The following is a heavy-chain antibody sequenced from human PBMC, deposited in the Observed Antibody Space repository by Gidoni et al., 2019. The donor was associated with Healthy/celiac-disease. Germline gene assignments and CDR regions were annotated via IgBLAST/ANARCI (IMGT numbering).Heavy chain of an antibody. Sequence: EVPLVESGGGLVQPGGSLRPSCAASGFTFSSYWMHWVRQAPGMGLVWVSRSNSDGSSTSYADSVKGRFTISRDNDKNTLYLQMNSLRAEDTAVYYCARDLARGYSYGYLDYYYYGMDVWGQGTTVTVSS. D-gene: IGHD5-18*01. CDR1: GFTFSSYW. CDR2: SNSDGSST. V-gene: IGHV3-74*01. J-gene: IGHJ6*02. CDR3: ARDLARGYSYGYLDYYYYGMDV.